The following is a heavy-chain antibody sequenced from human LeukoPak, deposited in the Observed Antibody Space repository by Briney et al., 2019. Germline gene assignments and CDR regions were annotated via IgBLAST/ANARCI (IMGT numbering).Heavy chain of an antibody. Sequence: ASVKVSCKASGGTFSSYAISWVRQAPGQGLEWMGGIIPIFGTANYAQKFQGRVTITADKSTSTAYMELSSLRSEDTAVYYCARGGTIFGVVISYYYYYYMDAWGKGTTVTVSS. CDR1: GGTFSSYA. CDR3: ARGGTIFGVVISYYYYYYMDA. V-gene: IGHV1-69*06. D-gene: IGHD3-3*01. CDR2: IIPIFGTA. J-gene: IGHJ6*03.